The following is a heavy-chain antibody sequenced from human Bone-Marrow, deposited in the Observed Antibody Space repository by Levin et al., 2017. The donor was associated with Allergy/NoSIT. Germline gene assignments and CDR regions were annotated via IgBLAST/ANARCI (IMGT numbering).Heavy chain of an antibody. CDR3: ARGLMITFGGVIVIPEYFDY. D-gene: IGHD3-16*02. Sequence: ASVKVSCKASGYTFTGYYMHWVRQAPGQGLEWMGWINPNSGGTNYAQKFQGRVTMTRDTSISTAYMELSRLRSDDTAVYYCARGLMITFGGVIVIPEYFDYWGQGTLVTVSS. J-gene: IGHJ4*02. CDR2: INPNSGGT. CDR1: GYTFTGYY. V-gene: IGHV1-2*02.